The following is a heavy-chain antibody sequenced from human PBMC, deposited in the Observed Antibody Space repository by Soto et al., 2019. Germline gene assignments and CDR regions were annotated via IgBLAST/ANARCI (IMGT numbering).Heavy chain of an antibody. CDR1: GGSISSSSYY. CDR3: ARRLYYDSSGFEGGGMDV. Sequence: QLQLQESGPGLVKPSETLSLNCTVSGGSISSSSYYWGWIRQPPGKGLEWIGSIYYSGSTYYNPSLKSRVTISVDTSKNQFSLKLSSVTAADTAVYYCARRLYYDSSGFEGGGMDVWGQGTTVTVSS. CDR2: IYYSGST. D-gene: IGHD3-22*01. J-gene: IGHJ6*02. V-gene: IGHV4-39*01.